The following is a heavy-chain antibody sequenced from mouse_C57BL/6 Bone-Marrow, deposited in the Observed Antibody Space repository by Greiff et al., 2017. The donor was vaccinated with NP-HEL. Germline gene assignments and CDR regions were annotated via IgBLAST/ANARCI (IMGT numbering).Heavy chain of an antibody. J-gene: IGHJ2*01. Sequence: DVKLQESGPELVKPGASVKISCKASGYSFTGYYMNWVKQSPEKSLEWIGEINPSTGGTTYNQKFKAKATLTVDKSSSTAYMQLKSLTSEDSAVYYCAIYYDYEGYYFYYWGQGTTLTVSS. D-gene: IGHD2-4*01. CDR1: GYSFTGYY. V-gene: IGHV1-42*01. CDR2: INPSTGGT. CDR3: AIYYDYEGYYFYY.